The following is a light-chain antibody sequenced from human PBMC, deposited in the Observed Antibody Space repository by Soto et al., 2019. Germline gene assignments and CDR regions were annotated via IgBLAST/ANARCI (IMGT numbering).Light chain of an antibody. Sequence: DIQMTQSPSSVSASIGDRVTITCRASQDIDSWLAWFQQKPGEAPRLLIYAAISLHSGVPSRFSGAGSGTDFSLTISSLQPEDFAPYFCQQGNSFPLTFGGGTKVEIK. J-gene: IGKJ4*01. CDR2: AAI. CDR1: QDIDSW. CDR3: QQGNSFPLT. V-gene: IGKV1-12*01.